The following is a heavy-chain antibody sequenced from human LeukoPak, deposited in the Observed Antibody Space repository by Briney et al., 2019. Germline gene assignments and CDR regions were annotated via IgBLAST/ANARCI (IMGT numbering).Heavy chain of an antibody. D-gene: IGHD3-3*01. J-gene: IGHJ5*02. CDR1: GYTFTSYD. V-gene: IGHV1-8*01. Sequence: ASVKVSCKASGYTFTSYDINWVRQATGQGLEWMGWVNPNSGNTGYAQKFQGKVTMTRNTSISTAYMELSSLRSEDTAVYYCARGSLYYDFWSGYSPNWFDPWGQGTLVTVSS. CDR2: VNPNSGNT. CDR3: ARGSLYYDFWSGYSPNWFDP.